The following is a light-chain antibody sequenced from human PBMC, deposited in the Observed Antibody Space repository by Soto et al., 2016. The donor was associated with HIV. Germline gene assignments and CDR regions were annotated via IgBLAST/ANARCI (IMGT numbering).Light chain of an antibody. Sequence: DIQLTQSPSTLFASVGDRVTITCRASQSVNDWLAWYQQKPGTPPILLIYKVSTLESGVPSRFSGVGFGTDFTLTISTLQPEDSAIYYCQQYNTPPWTFGQGTKVEI. J-gene: IGKJ1*01. CDR3: QQYNTPPWT. CDR1: QSVNDW. CDR2: KVS. V-gene: IGKV1-5*03.